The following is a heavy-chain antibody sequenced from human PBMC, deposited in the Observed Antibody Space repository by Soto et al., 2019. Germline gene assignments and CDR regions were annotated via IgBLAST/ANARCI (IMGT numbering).Heavy chain of an antibody. CDR1: GFTFSRHT. Sequence: QVQLVESGGGVVQPGRSLRLSCAASGFTFSRHTMHWVRQAPGKGLEWVAAISDDGSNTYYADSVKGRFTISRDNSKNTLYLQMNSRSSEDTAVHHCASGVYSDFWSGFNPHPYYFDDWGQGTLVTVSS. D-gene: IGHD3-3*01. CDR3: ASGVYSDFWSGFNPHPYYFDD. V-gene: IGHV3-30-3*01. CDR2: ISDDGSNT. J-gene: IGHJ4*02.